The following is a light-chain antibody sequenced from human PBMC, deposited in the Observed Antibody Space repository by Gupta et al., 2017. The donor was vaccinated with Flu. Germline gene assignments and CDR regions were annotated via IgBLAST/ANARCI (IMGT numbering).Light chain of an antibody. Sequence: QSALTQPASVSGSPGPSITIPCTGTSSDVGGYNYVSWYQQHPGKVPKLMIYEVSNRPSGVSNRFSGSKSGNTASLTISGLQAEDEADYYCSSYTSSSTLVFGGGTKLTVL. V-gene: IGLV2-14*01. CDR1: SSDVGGYNY. J-gene: IGLJ2*01. CDR3: SSYTSSSTLV. CDR2: EVS.